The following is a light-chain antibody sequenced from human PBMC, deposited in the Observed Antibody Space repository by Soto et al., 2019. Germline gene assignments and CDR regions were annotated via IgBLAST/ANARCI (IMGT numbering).Light chain of an antibody. CDR2: EVS. Sequence: QSALTQPASVSGTPGQSITISCTGSNSDVGIYDFVSWYQHHPGRAPQLIVSEVSHRPSGVSNRFSGSKSGNTASLTISGLQSEDEADYYFISYTSDDVRYVFGTGTQLTVL. CDR3: ISYTSDDVRYV. V-gene: IGLV2-14*01. CDR1: NSDVGIYDF. J-gene: IGLJ1*01.